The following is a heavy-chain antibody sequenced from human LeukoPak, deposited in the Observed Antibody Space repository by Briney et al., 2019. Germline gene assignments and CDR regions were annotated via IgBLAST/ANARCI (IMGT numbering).Heavy chain of an antibody. V-gene: IGHV5-51*01. J-gene: IGHJ4*02. D-gene: IGHD5-12*01. Sequence: GESLKISCKGSGYSFTSYWIGWVRQMPGKGLEWMGIIYPGDSDTRYSPSFQGQVTISADKSISTAYLQWSSLKASDTAMYYCARDPGGGYAGANTDYWGQGTLVTVSS. CDR1: GYSFTSYW. CDR2: IYPGDSDT. CDR3: ARDPGGGYAGANTDY.